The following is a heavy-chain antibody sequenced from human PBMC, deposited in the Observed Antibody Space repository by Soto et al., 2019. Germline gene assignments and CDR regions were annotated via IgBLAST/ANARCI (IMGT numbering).Heavy chain of an antibody. D-gene: IGHD3-9*01. Sequence: ASVKVSCKVSGYTLTELSMHWVRQAPGKGLEWMGGFDPEDGETIYAQKFQGRVTMTEDTSTDTAYMELSRLRSEDTAVYYCATRVDYDILTGYSNAFDIWGQGTMVTVSS. CDR1: GYTLTELS. J-gene: IGHJ3*02. CDR3: ATRVDYDILTGYSNAFDI. CDR2: FDPEDGET. V-gene: IGHV1-24*01.